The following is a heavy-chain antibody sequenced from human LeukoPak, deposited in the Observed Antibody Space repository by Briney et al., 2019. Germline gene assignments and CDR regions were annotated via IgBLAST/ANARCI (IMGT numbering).Heavy chain of an antibody. Sequence: GGSLRLSCAASGFTFSSYAMSWVRQAPGKGLEWVSAISGSGGSTYYADSVKGRFTISRDNSKNTLYLQMNSLRAEDTAVYHCARSVDYFDNTGPHMMFDYWGQGSLVTVSS. CDR2: ISGSGGST. V-gene: IGHV3-23*01. CDR1: GFTFSSYA. D-gene: IGHD3-22*01. CDR3: ARSVDYFDNTGPHMMFDY. J-gene: IGHJ4*02.